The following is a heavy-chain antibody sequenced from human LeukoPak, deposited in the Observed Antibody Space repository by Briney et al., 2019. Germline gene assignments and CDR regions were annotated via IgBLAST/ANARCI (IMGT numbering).Heavy chain of an antibody. CDR3: AIDQPVAGVSNFDS. V-gene: IGHV7-4-1*02. CDR1: GYTFTRYA. D-gene: IGHD6-19*01. J-gene: IGHJ4*02. CDR2: INPNTGNP. Sequence: GASVKVSCKASGYTFTRYAMNWLRQAPGQGLEWMGWINPNTGNPTYAQAFTGRFVFSLDTSVSTAYLQISSLNTEDTAVYYCAIDQPVAGVSNFDSWSQGTLVTVSS.